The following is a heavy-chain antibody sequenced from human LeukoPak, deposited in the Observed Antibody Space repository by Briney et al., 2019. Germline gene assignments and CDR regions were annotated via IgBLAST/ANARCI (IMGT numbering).Heavy chain of an antibody. CDR2: IYYSGST. V-gene: IGHV4-59*01. CDR3: ARVGDGYTLESRRFDY. Sequence: SETLSLTCTVSGGSISSYYWSWIRQPPGKGLEWIGYIYYSGSTNYNPSLKSRVTISVDTSKNQFSLKLSSVTAADTAVYYCARVGDGYTLESRRFDYWGQGTLVTVSS. D-gene: IGHD5-24*01. CDR1: GGSISSYY. J-gene: IGHJ4*02.